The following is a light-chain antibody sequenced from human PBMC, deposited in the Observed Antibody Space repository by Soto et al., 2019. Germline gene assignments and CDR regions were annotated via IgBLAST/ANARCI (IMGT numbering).Light chain of an antibody. CDR1: QSVSSRY. J-gene: IGKJ2*01. CDR2: GAS. V-gene: IGKV3-20*01. Sequence: EIVLTQSPGTLSLSPGERATLSCRASQSVSSRYLGWYQQKPGQAPRLLIYGASSRATGIPDRFSGTGSGTDFTLTIGGLQPDDFATYYCQQYDTYFRYTFGQGTTLDIK. CDR3: QQYDTYFRYT.